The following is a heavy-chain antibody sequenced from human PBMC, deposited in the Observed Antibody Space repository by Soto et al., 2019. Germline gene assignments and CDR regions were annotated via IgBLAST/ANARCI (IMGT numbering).Heavy chain of an antibody. V-gene: IGHV3-23*01. CDR3: SRDRYSYGLGRY. CDR2: LSGSGGTT. J-gene: IGHJ4*02. CDR1: GFTFSSYA. Sequence: GGSLRLSCAASGFTFSSYAMSWVRQTPGKGLEWVSTLSGSGGTTYYADSVKGQFTISRDNSKSTLYLQMNSLRDEDTAVYYCSRDRYSYGLGRYWGQGT. D-gene: IGHD5-18*01.